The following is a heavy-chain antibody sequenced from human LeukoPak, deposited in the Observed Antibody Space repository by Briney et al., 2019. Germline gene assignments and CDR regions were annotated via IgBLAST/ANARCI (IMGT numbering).Heavy chain of an antibody. CDR1: GYTFTRYN. Sequence: ASVKVSCKASGYTFTRYNITWVRQAPGQGLQWMGWISAYDGNTNYAQKLQDRVTMTTDTSTSTAYMEMRSLRSDDTAVYYCARAQIDFWSGYYSIWGQGTLVIVSS. J-gene: IGHJ4*02. CDR3: ARAQIDFWSGYYSI. V-gene: IGHV1-18*01. CDR2: ISAYDGNT. D-gene: IGHD3-3*01.